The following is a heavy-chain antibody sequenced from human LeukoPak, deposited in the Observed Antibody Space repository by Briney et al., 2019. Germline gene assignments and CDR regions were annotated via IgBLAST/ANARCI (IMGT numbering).Heavy chain of an antibody. CDR1: GYTFTSYY. J-gene: IGHJ5*02. CDR3: ARVVAAALVNWFDP. V-gene: IGHV1-2*02. Sequence: ASVKVSCKASGYTFTSYYMHWVRQAPGQGLEWMGWINPNSGGTNYAQKFQGRVTMTRDTSISTAYMELSRLRSDDTAVYYCARVVAAALVNWFDPWGQGTLVTVSS. D-gene: IGHD6-13*01. CDR2: INPNSGGT.